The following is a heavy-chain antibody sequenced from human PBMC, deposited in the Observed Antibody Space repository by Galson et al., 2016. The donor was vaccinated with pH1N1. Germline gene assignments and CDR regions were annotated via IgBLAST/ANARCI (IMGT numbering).Heavy chain of an antibody. CDR3: ATGSGNSWFDP. D-gene: IGHD3-10*01. CDR2: INPNSGGT. CDR1: GYTFIVHY. V-gene: IGHV1-2*02. Sequence: SVEVSCKASGYTFIVHYIHWARQAPGHGLEWMGWINPNSGGTNYAQNFQGRVTLTRDTSINTAYMELSSLTSDDTAVYYCATGSGNSWFDPWGQGTLVTVSS. J-gene: IGHJ5*02.